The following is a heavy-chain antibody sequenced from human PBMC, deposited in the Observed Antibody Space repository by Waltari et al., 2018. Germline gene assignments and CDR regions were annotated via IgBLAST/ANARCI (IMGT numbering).Heavy chain of an antibody. J-gene: IGHJ6*02. V-gene: IGHV1-69*01. D-gene: IGHD6-13*01. CDR3: ARDRVAAAGTEATYYYYGMDG. CDR1: GGTFRSYA. Sequence: QVQLVQSGAAVKKPGSSVKVSCKASGGTFRSYAISLLRQAPGTGLGWMGGIIPIFGTANNEQKFKGRVTITADESTSTAYMELSSLRSEDTAVYYGARDRVAAAGTEATYYYYGMDGWGQGTTVTVSS. CDR2: IIPIFGTA.